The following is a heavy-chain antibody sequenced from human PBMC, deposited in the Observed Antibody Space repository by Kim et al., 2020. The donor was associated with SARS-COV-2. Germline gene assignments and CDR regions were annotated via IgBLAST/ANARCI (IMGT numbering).Heavy chain of an antibody. CDR1: GFIFSDHY. Sequence: GGSLRLSCAASGFIFSDHYMDWVRQSPGKGLEWVGRTRNRANSYTTEYAASVRGRFIISRDESENSLHLQMNSLKTEDTAVYYCARVRTSGSYHFDYWGQGTLVTVSP. J-gene: IGHJ4*02. D-gene: IGHD1-26*01. V-gene: IGHV3-72*01. CDR3: ARVRTSGSYHFDY. CDR2: TRNRANSYTT.